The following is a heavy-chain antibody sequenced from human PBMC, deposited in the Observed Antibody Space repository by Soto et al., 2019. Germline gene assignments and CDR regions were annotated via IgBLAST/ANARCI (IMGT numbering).Heavy chain of an antibody. D-gene: IGHD6-19*01. CDR3: ARDRIAVADDYYYGMDV. J-gene: IGHJ6*02. CDR1: GYTFTSYG. Sequence: QVQLVQSGAEVKKPGASVKVSCKASGYTFTSYGISWVRQAPGQGLEWMGWISAYNGNTNYAQKLQGRVTTTTDTSTSTAYMELRSLRSDDTAVYYCARDRIAVADDYYYGMDVWGQGTTVTVSS. V-gene: IGHV1-18*04. CDR2: ISAYNGNT.